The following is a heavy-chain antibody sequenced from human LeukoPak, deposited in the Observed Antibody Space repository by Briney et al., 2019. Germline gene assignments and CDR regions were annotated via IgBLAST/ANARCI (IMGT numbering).Heavy chain of an antibody. V-gene: IGHV4-59*08. Sequence: KPSETLSLTCTVSGGSISRSSWSWIRQPPGKGLEWIAYIHNRGSTNHNRSLKSRVTISLDTSKSQFSLRLSSVTAADTAMYYCARHECGGDCYYDAFDMWGQGTMVTVSS. CDR2: IHNRGST. J-gene: IGHJ3*02. CDR3: ARHECGGDCYYDAFDM. CDR1: GGSISRSS. D-gene: IGHD2-21*02.